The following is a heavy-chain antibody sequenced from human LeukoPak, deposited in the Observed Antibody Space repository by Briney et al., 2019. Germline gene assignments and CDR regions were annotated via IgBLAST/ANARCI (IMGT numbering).Heavy chain of an antibody. CDR2: IGNAGDT. V-gene: IGHV3-13*01. CDR1: GFTFSTYD. D-gene: IGHD3-22*01. CDR3: ARAEGSGYYDLWYNY. Sequence: PGGSLRLSCAASGFTFSTYDMHWVRQATGKGLEWLSGIGNAGDTYCAGSVKGRFTVSRDNAKNSLYLQMNSLRVGDTAVYYCARAEGSGYYDLWYNYWGQGTLVTVSS. J-gene: IGHJ4*02.